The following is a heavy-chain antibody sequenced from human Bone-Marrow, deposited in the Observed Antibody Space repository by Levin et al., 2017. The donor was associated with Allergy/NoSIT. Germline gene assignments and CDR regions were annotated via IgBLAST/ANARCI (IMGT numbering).Heavy chain of an antibody. CDR3: ARARGIAVAGAGNDAFDI. J-gene: IGHJ3*02. D-gene: IGHD6-19*01. V-gene: IGHV1-69*04. CDR1: GGTFSSYA. CDR2: IIPILGIA. Sequence: SVKVSCKASGGTFSSYAISWVRQAPGQGLEWMGRIIPILGIANYAQKFQGRVTITADKSTSTAYMELSSLRSEDTAVYYCARARGIAVAGAGNDAFDIWGQGTMVTVSS.